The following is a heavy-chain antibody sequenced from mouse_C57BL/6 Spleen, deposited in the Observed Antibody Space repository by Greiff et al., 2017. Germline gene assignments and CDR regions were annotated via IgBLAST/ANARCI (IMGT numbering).Heavy chain of an antibody. CDR3: APYGSSYYFDY. CDR1: GFSLSTFGMG. Sequence: QVQLKQSGPGILQPSQTLSLTCSFSGFSLSTFGMGVGWIRQPSGKGLEWLAHIWWVDDKSYNPALKRRLTISKDTSKNQVFLKIANVDTADTATYYCAPYGSSYYFDYWGQGTTLTVSS. D-gene: IGHD1-1*01. J-gene: IGHJ2*01. V-gene: IGHV8-8*01. CDR2: IWWVDDK.